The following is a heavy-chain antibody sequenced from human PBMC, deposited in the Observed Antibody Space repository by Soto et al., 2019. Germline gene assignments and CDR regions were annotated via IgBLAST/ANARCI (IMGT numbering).Heavy chain of an antibody. CDR2: MNAKSGDT. CDR1: GYTFSDFD. V-gene: IGHV1-8*01. D-gene: IGHD3-16*01. CDR3: ARGNPSNYAGFDV. Sequence: SVKVSCKASGYTFSDFDINWLRQASGQGPEWMGWMNAKSGDTFFAQRFQGKFNMTWDTSLSTAYMEVGSLTSDDTAMYYCARGNPSNYAGFDVWGQGTTVTVSS. J-gene: IGHJ6*02.